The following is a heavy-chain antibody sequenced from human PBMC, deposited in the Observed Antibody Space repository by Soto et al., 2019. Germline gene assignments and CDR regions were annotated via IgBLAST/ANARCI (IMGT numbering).Heavy chain of an antibody. D-gene: IGHD2-2*01. V-gene: IGHV3-48*02. CDR2: ISSSSSTI. J-gene: IGHJ5*02. CDR3: AREEIVLLPAVGLDP. CDR1: GFTFSTYN. Sequence: EVQLVESGGGLVQPGGSLRLSCAASGFTFSTYNMNWFRQAPGNMLEWVSYISSSSSTIYYSDSVKGRFIISRDNAKNSLYLQINSLRDEDTAVYYCAREEIVLLPAVGLDPWVQGTRVTVSS.